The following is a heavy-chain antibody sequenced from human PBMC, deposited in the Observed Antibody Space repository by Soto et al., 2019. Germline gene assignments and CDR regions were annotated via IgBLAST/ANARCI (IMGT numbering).Heavy chain of an antibody. CDR2: INPSGGST. V-gene: IGHV1-46*01. J-gene: IGHJ6*02. Sequence: QVQLVQSGAEVKKPGASVKVSCKASGYTFTSYYMHWVRQAPGQGLEWMGIINPSGGSTSYAQKFQGRVTMTRDTSTSTVYMELSSLRSEDTAVYYCARPVTMVRGVITPGYYYYCMDVWGQGTTVTVSS. CDR3: ARPVTMVRGVITPGYYYYCMDV. CDR1: GYTFTSYY. D-gene: IGHD3-10*01.